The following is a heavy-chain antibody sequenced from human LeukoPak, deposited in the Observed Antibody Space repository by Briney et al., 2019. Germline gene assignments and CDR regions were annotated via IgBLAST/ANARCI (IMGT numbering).Heavy chain of an antibody. V-gene: IGHV4-4*07. CDR1: GDSISTYY. CDR3: AREKMTTITTIDY. D-gene: IGHD4-11*01. CDR2: IYISGTP. Sequence: PSETLSLTCSVSGDSISTYYWTWIRQPAGKGLEWIGRIYISGTPNYNPSLRGRVTMSIDTSVNQFSLKLTSVTAADTAVYYCAREKMTTITTIDYWGQGTLVTVSS. J-gene: IGHJ4*02.